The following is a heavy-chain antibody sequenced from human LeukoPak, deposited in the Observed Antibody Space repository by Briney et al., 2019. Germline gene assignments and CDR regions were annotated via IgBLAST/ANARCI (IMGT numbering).Heavy chain of an antibody. D-gene: IGHD3-3*01. V-gene: IGHV4-34*01. CDR1: GGSFSGYY. J-gene: IGHJ4*02. CDR2: INHSGST. CDR3: ARGNYDFWSGYSHPYFDY. Sequence: PSETLSLTCAVYGGSFSGYYWSWIRQPPGKGLEWIGEINHSGSTNYNPSLKSRVTISVDTSKNQFSLKLSSVTAADTAVYYCARGNYDFWSGYSHPYFDYWGQGTLVTVPS.